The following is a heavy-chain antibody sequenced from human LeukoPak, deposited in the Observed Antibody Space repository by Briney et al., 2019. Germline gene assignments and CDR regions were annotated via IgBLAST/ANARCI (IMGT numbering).Heavy chain of an antibody. CDR3: AAGFDY. V-gene: IGHV4-39*07. Sequence: SETLSLTCSVSGDTISTSDHYWGWIRQPPGKGLEWIGSIYYTGNTYYNPSLKSRVTISVDTSKNQFSLKLSSVTAADTAVYYCAAGFDYWGQGTLVTVSS. CDR1: GDTISTSDHY. J-gene: IGHJ4*02. CDR2: IYYTGNT.